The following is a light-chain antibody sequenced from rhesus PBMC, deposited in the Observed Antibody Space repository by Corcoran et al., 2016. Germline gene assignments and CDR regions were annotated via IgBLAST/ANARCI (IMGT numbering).Light chain of an antibody. Sequence: DIQMTQSPSALSASVGDRVTISCRASQNIYSNLAWYRQKPGKAPKFLCYAESSLQTGIPSRFSGSGSGTDFTLTIISLQPEDSAAYYCQHYYDNPPLTFGGGTKVELK. CDR1: QNIYSN. CDR3: QHYYDNPPLT. J-gene: IGKJ4*01. V-gene: IGKV1S12*01. CDR2: AES.